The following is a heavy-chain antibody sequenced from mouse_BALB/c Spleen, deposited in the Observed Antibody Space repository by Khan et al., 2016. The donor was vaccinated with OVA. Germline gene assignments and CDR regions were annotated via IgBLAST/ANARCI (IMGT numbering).Heavy chain of an antibody. CDR1: GYTFTSYW. CDR2: IYPGSGST. Sequence: LQQPGSELVRPGASVKLSCKASGYTFTSYWMHWVKQRPGQGHEWIGNIYPGSGSTKYDEKFKSKATLTVDTSSSKAYMQLSSLTSEDSAVYYCTRWSYFALDYWGQGTSVTVSS. J-gene: IGHJ4*01. V-gene: IGHV1S22*01. CDR3: TRWSYFALDY.